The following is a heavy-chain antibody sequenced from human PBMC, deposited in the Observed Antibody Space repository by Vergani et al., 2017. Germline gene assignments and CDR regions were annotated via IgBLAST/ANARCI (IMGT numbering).Heavy chain of an antibody. J-gene: IGHJ4*02. D-gene: IGHD3-22*01. Sequence: QGQLAQSGAEVKKPGSSVKVSCKASGGTFSSNSISWVRQAPGQGLEWMGSIITIFGTTSYAQKFQGRVTILAAESTSSAYMELSSRRSEDTAVYYCARSSGYYSYYFDFWGQEALVTVSS. CDR1: GGTFSSNS. V-gene: IGHV1-69*15. CDR3: ARSSGYYSYYFDF. CDR2: IITIFGTT.